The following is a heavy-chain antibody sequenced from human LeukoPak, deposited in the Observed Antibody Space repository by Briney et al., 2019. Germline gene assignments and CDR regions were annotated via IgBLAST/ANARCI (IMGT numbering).Heavy chain of an antibody. J-gene: IGHJ5*02. CDR3: VKNGWLDD. D-gene: IGHD2-8*01. Sequence: GGSLRLSCAASGFTFSRYSMNWVRQAPGQGLDWVAYIETDGSRQYYADSVKGRFTITRDNSEKKMYLQMDSLRQDDTAVYYCVKNGWLDDWGQGTLVTVSS. CDR1: GFTFSRYS. V-gene: IGHV3-30*02. CDR2: IETDGSRQ.